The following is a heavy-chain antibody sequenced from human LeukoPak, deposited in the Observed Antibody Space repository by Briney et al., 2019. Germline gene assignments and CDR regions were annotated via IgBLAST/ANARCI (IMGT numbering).Heavy chain of an antibody. CDR1: GFTFNTYW. D-gene: IGHD3-10*01. CDR2: ISYDGSNK. V-gene: IGHV3-30*18. CDR3: AKDQNVLLWFGELLSFDY. J-gene: IGHJ4*02. Sequence: GGSLRLSCAASGFTFNTYWMHWVRQAPGKGLEWVAVISYDGSNKYYADSVKGRFTISRDNSKNTLYLQMNSLRAEDTAVYYCAKDQNVLLWFGELLSFDYWGQGTLVTVSS.